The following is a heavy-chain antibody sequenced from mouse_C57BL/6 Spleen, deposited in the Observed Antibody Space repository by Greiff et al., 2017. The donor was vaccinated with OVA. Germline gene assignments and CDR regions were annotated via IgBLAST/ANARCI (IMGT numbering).Heavy chain of an antibody. J-gene: IGHJ4*01. Sequence: QVQLKQSGPGLVAPSQSLSITCTVSGFSLTSYGVHWVRQPPGKGLEWLVVIWSDGSTTYNSALKSRMSISKDNSKSQVFLKMNSLQTDDTAMYYCARHSYSNYESYAMDYWGQGTSVTVSS. V-gene: IGHV2-6-1*01. CDR3: ARHSYSNYESYAMDY. D-gene: IGHD2-5*01. CDR2: IWSDGST. CDR1: GFSLTSYG.